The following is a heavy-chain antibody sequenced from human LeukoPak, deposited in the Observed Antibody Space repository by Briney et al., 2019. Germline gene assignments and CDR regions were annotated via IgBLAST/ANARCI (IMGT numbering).Heavy chain of an antibody. V-gene: IGHV3-30*02. CDR3: AKDDIVVVPAALGTYYYYGMDV. CDR2: IRYDGSNR. D-gene: IGHD2-2*01. CDR1: GFTFSSYG. J-gene: IGHJ6*02. Sequence: GGSLRLSCAASGFTFSSYGMHWVRQAPGKGLEWVAFIRYDGSNRYYADSVKGRFTISRDNSKNTLYLQMNSLRAEDTAVYYCAKDDIVVVPAALGTYYYYGMDVWGQGTTVTVSS.